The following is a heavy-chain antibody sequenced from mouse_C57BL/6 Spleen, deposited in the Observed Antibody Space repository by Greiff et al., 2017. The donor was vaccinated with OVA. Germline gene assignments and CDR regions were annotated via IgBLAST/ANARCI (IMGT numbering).Heavy chain of an antibody. CDR1: GYTFTSYW. D-gene: IGHD1-1*01. V-gene: IGHV1-69*01. J-gene: IGHJ2*01. CDR2: IDPSDSYT. Sequence: QVQLQQPGAELVMPGASVKLSCKASGYTFTSYWMHWVKQRPGQGLEWIGEIDPSDSYTNYNQKFKGKSTLTVDKSSSTAYMQLSSLTSEDAAVYYCARAVHTVVATDYWGQGTTLTVSS. CDR3: ARAVHTVVATDY.